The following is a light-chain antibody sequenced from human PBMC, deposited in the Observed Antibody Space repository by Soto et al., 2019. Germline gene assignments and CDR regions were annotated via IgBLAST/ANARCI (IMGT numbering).Light chain of an antibody. Sequence: EIVMTQSPATLSVSPGERATLSCRARQTVSGNLAWYQQKPGQAPRLLIYGTSTRATGISARFSGSGSGTEFALTISSLQSEDFAVYYCQQYNKWPLTFGGGTKVEIK. CDR2: GTS. CDR3: QQYNKWPLT. J-gene: IGKJ4*01. V-gene: IGKV3-15*01. CDR1: QTVSGN.